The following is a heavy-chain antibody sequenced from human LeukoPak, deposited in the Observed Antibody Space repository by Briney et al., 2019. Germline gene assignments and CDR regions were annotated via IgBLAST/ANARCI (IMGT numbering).Heavy chain of an antibody. CDR2: FSGASGST. CDR1: GFTFSSSV. J-gene: IGHJ4*02. CDR3: AKRESRSFEY. Sequence: GGSLRLSCVASGFTFSSSVMSWVRQAPGKGLEWLSTFSGASGSTYYADSVKGRFTISRDNSRTTLYLQMNNLRGDDTAVYYCAKRESRSFEYWGQGTLVTVSS. D-gene: IGHD5-24*01. V-gene: IGHV3-23*01.